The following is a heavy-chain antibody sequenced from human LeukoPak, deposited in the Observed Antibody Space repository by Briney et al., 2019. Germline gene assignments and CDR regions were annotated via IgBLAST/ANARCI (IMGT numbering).Heavy chain of an antibody. CDR3: AKSYYDSSGYYHFDY. CDR1: GFTFSSYA. Sequence: PGGSLRLSCAASGFTFSSYAMSWVRQAPGKGLEWVSAISGGGGSTYYADSVKGRFTISRDNSKNTLYLQMNSLRAEDTAVYYCAKSYYDSSGYYHFDYWGQGTLVTVSS. D-gene: IGHD3-22*01. V-gene: IGHV3-23*01. J-gene: IGHJ4*02. CDR2: ISGGGGST.